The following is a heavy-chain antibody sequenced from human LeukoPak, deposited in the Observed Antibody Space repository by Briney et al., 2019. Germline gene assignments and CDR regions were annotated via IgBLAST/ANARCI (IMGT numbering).Heavy chain of an antibody. V-gene: IGHV4-38-2*01. D-gene: IGHD3-10*01. J-gene: IGHJ5*02. CDR1: GYPISSGYY. Sequence: PSETLSLTCAVSGYPISSGYYWGWIRQPPGKGLEWIGSIYHSGSTYYNPSLKSRVTISVDTSKNQFSLKLSSVTAADRAVYYCARVAGPLSMVRGVTIPGGQYNWFDPWGQGTLVTVSS. CDR3: ARVAGPLSMVRGVTIPGGQYNWFDP. CDR2: IYHSGST.